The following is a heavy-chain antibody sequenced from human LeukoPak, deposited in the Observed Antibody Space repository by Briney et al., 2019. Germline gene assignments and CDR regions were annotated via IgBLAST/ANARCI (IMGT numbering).Heavy chain of an antibody. J-gene: IGHJ6*02. CDR3: AGPSRVTSYGMDV. V-gene: IGHV3-53*01. CDR1: GFTVSSNY. D-gene: IGHD2-21*02. CDR2: IYSGGST. Sequence: GGSLRLSCAASGFTVSSNYMSWVRQAPGKGLEWVSVIYSGGSTYYADSVKGRFTISRDNSKNTLYLQMNSLRAEDTAVYYCAGPSRVTSYGMDVWGQGTTVTVSS.